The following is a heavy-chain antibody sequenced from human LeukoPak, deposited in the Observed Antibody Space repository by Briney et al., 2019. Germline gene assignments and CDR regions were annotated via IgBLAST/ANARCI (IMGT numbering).Heavy chain of an antibody. CDR3: ARGARQSYYYDSSGYLDY. J-gene: IGHJ4*02. Sequence: GGSLRLSCAASGFTFSSYSMNWVRQAPGKGLEWVSYISSSSSTIYYADSVKGRFTISRDSAKNSLYLQMNSLRDEDTAVYYCARGARQSYYYDSSGYLDYWGQGTLVTVSS. CDR1: GFTFSSYS. D-gene: IGHD3-22*01. CDR2: ISSSSSTI. V-gene: IGHV3-48*02.